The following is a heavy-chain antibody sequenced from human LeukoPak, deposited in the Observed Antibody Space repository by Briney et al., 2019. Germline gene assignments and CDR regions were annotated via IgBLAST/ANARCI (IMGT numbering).Heavy chain of an antibody. CDR1: GFTFSSYG. V-gene: IGHV3-30*18. D-gene: IGHD3-16*01. Sequence: GGSLRLSCAASGFTFSSYGMHWVRQAPGKGLEWVAVISYDGSNKYYADSVKGRFTISRDNSKNTLYLQMNSLRAEDTAVYYCAKDGPGDSFSLNLDYWGQGTLVTVSS. CDR3: AKDGPGDSFSLNLDY. CDR2: ISYDGSNK. J-gene: IGHJ4*02.